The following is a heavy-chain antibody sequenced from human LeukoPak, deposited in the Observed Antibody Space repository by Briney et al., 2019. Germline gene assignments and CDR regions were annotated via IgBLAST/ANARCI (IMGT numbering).Heavy chain of an antibody. CDR1: GYTFTGYY. V-gene: IGHV1-2*02. D-gene: IGHD6-13*01. CDR2: INPNSGGT. J-gene: IGHJ3*02. Sequence: GASVKVSCKASGYTFTGYYMHWVRQAPAQGLEWMGWINPNSGGTNYAQKFQGRVTMTRDTSISTAYMELSRLRSDDTAVYYCARDDSSSWYWYAFDIWGQGTMVTVSS. CDR3: ARDDSSSWYWYAFDI.